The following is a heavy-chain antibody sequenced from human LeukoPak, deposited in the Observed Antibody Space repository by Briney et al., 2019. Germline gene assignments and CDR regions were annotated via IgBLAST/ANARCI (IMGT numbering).Heavy chain of an antibody. J-gene: IGHJ2*01. V-gene: IGHV4-59*01. D-gene: IGHD3-16*01. CDR1: GDPIRSSY. CDR3: ARRGGLNRGYWYFDL. CDR2: IYYTGTT. Sequence: SETLSLACTVSGDPIRSSYWSWIRQPPGKGLEWIGYIYYTGTTTYNPSLKTRVTISVDTSKNQLSLNLSSVTAADTAVYYCARRGGLNRGYWYFDLWGRGTLVTVSS.